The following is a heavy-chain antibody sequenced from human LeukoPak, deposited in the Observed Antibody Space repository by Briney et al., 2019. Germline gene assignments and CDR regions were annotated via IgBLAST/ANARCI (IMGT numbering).Heavy chain of an antibody. D-gene: IGHD2-21*02. J-gene: IGHJ4*02. Sequence: PGGSLRLSCAASGFTFSNYAMTWVRQAPGKGLEWVASISDNGGSTWYAHSVKGRITISRDNSESTLYLQMNSLRAEDAAVYYCAKCGGDYYSEYWGQGALVTVSS. CDR1: GFTFSNYA. CDR3: AKCGGDYYSEY. V-gene: IGHV3-23*01. CDR2: ISDNGGST.